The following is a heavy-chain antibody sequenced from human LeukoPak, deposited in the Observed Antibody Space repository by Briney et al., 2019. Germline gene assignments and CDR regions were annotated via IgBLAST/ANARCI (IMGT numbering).Heavy chain of an antibody. J-gene: IGHJ6*03. D-gene: IGHD4-23*01. CDR1: GYTFTSYY. Sequence: ASVKLSCTASGYTFTSYYMHWVRQAPGQGLEWMGWINPNSGGTNYAQKFQGRVTMTRDTSIRTAYMELSRLRSDDTAVYYCARDRYVYGGNSGGYYYYYMDVWGKGTTVTVSS. CDR2: INPNSGGT. CDR3: ARDRYVYGGNSGGYYYYYMDV. V-gene: IGHV1-2*02.